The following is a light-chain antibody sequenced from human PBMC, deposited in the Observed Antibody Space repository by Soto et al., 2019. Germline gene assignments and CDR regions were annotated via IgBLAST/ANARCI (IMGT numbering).Light chain of an antibody. CDR1: QSVSSY. J-gene: IGKJ4*01. V-gene: IGKV3-11*01. CDR2: DAS. CDR3: QQSSNWPPDT. Sequence: EIVLTQSPATLSLSPGERATLSCRASQSVSSYLAWYQQKPGQAPRLLIYDASNRATGIPARFSGSGSGTDFTLTISSLEPEVFAVYYCQQSSNWPPDTFGGGTKVEIK.